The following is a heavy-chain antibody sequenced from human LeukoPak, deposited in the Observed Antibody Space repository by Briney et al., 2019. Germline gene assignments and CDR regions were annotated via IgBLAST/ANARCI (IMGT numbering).Heavy chain of an antibody. CDR1: GYSFSNYW. Sequence: GESLKISCKGSGYSFSNYWIGWVRQMPGKGLEWMGIIYPGDSDTRYSPSFEGQVTISADKSISTAYLQWSSLKASDTAMYYCARRAHTSSYTAGYWGQGTLVTVSS. CDR3: ARRAHTSSYTAGY. D-gene: IGHD6-6*01. J-gene: IGHJ4*02. CDR2: IYPGDSDT. V-gene: IGHV5-51*01.